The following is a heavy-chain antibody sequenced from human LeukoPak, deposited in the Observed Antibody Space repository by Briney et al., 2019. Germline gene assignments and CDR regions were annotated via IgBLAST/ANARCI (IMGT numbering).Heavy chain of an antibody. CDR3: VGIGETAFDI. CDR1: GGSISSGNYY. Sequence: KPSETLSLTCTVSGGSISSGNYYWSWIRQPAGKGLEWIARISTSGTTHYNPSLKSRVTISVDTSKNQFSLKLTSVTAADTAVYYCVGIGETAFDIWGQGTMVTVSS. V-gene: IGHV4-61*02. CDR2: ISTSGTT. J-gene: IGHJ3*02. D-gene: IGHD2-15*01.